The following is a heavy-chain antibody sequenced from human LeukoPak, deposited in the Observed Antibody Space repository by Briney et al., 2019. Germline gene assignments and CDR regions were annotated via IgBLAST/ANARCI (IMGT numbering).Heavy chain of an antibody. D-gene: IGHD3-10*01. V-gene: IGHV3-23*01. CDR3: AKGTGPGVRGVIPHFGY. Sequence: GGSLRLSCAASGFTFSSYAMSWVRQAPGKGLEWVSAISGSGGSTYYADSVKGRFTISRDNSKNTLYLQMNSLRAEDTAVYYCAKGTGPGVRGVIPHFGYWGQGTLVTVSS. J-gene: IGHJ4*02. CDR1: GFTFSSYA. CDR2: ISGSGGST.